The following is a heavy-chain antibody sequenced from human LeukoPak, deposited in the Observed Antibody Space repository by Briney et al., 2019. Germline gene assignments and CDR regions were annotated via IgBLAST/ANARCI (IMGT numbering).Heavy chain of an antibody. CDR3: ARDSREGRQH. CDR1: GFTFSSYA. J-gene: IGHJ1*01. CDR2: ISYDGSNK. Sequence: GRSLRLSCAASGFTFSSYAMHWVRQAPGKGLEWVAVISYDGSNKYYADSVKGRFTISRDNSKNTLYLQMNSLRAEDTAVYYCARDSREGRQHWGQGTLVTVSS. V-gene: IGHV3-30-3*01.